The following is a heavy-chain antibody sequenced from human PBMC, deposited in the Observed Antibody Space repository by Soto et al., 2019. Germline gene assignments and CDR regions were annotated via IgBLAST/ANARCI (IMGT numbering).Heavy chain of an antibody. CDR1: GGTFSSYA. J-gene: IGHJ6*02. Sequence: SVKVSCKASGGTFSSYAISWVRQAPGQGLEWMGGITPIFGTANYAQKFQGRVTITADKSTSTAYMELSSLRSEDTAVYYCARDHCSSTSCYPPYYYYGMDVWGQGTTVTVSS. V-gene: IGHV1-69*06. CDR3: ARDHCSSTSCYPPYYYYGMDV. D-gene: IGHD2-2*01. CDR2: ITPIFGTA.